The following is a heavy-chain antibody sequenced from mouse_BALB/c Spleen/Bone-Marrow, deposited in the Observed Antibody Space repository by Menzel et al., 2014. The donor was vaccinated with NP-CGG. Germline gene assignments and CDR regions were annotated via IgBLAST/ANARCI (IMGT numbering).Heavy chain of an antibody. CDR2: IRLKSNNYAT. Sequence: DVKLQESGGGLVQPGGSMKLSCVASGFTFSNYWMNWVRQSPEKGLEWVAEIRLKSNNYATHYAESVKGRFTISRDDSKSSVYLQMNNLRAEDTGIYYCTRRGRGYAMGYWGQGTSVTVSS. J-gene: IGHJ4*01. CDR3: TRRGRGYAMGY. CDR1: GFTFSNYW. V-gene: IGHV6-6*02.